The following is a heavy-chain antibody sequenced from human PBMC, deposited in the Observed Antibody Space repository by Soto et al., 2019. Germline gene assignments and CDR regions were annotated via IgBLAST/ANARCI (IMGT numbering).Heavy chain of an antibody. CDR2: IIPIFGTA. D-gene: IGHD3-3*01. CDR1: GGTFSSYA. V-gene: IGHV1-69*13. Sequence: ASVKVSCKASGGTFSSYAISWVRQAPGQGLEWMGGIIPIFGTANYAQKFQGRVTITADESTSTAYMELSSLRSEDTAVYYCARCAIFGVAERYFQHWGQGTLVTVS. J-gene: IGHJ1*01. CDR3: ARCAIFGVAERYFQH.